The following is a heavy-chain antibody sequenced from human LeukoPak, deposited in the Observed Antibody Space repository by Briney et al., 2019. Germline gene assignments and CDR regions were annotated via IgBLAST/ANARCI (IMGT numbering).Heavy chain of an antibody. V-gene: IGHV4-30-4*01. Sequence: SQTLSLTCTVSDGSISSGDYYWSWIRQPPGKGLEWIGYIYYSGSTYYNPSLKSRVTISVDTSKNQFSLKLSSVTAADTAVYYCARGGIAAAGDAFDIWGQGTMVTVSS. CDR2: IYYSGST. D-gene: IGHD6-13*01. CDR1: DGSISSGDYY. CDR3: ARGGIAAAGDAFDI. J-gene: IGHJ3*02.